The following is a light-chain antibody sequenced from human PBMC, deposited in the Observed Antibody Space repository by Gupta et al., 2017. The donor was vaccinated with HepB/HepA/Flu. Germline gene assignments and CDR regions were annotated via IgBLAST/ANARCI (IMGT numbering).Light chain of an antibody. CDR1: QLGDKY. CDR3: QAWDTTSAV. J-gene: IGLJ1*01. CDR2: QDK. V-gene: IGLV3-1*01. Sequence: SSELSQPPSVSVSPGQAASITCSGGQLGDKYTAWYQQKPGQSPVLVIYQDKKRPSGIPERFSGSISGNTATLTISGTQPMDEADYYCQAWDTTSAVFGPGTKLTVL.